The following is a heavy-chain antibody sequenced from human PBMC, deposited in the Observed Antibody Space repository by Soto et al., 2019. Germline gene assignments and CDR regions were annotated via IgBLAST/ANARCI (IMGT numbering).Heavy chain of an antibody. Sequence: ASVKVSCKASGYSCTSYGIHWVRQAPGRGPEWMGWISAYNGNTKSSQKFQDRVTISRDTSASTAYMELTSLRSEDTAVYYCARDTGDGTFDFWGQGTLVTVSS. CDR2: ISAYNGNT. V-gene: IGHV1-18*01. J-gene: IGHJ4*02. D-gene: IGHD7-27*01. CDR1: GYSCTSYG. CDR3: ARDTGDGTFDF.